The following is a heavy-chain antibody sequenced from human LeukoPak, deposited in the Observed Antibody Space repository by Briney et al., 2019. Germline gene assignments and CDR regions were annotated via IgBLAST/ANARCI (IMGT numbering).Heavy chain of an antibody. CDR3: ARAVAARYETDY. CDR1: GYTFTSYG. Sequence: ASVKVSCKASGYTFTSYGISWVRQAPGQGLEWMGWISAYNGNTNYAQKLQGRATMTTDTSTSTAYMELRSLRSDDTAVYYCARAVAARYETDYWGQGTLVTVSS. CDR2: ISAYNGNT. D-gene: IGHD6-19*01. J-gene: IGHJ4*02. V-gene: IGHV1-18*01.